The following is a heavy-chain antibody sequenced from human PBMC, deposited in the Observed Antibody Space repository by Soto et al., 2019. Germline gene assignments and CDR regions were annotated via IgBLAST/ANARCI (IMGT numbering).Heavy chain of an antibody. J-gene: IGHJ5*02. Sequence: KTSETLSLTCTVSGGSICSGGYYWSWIRQHPGKGLEWIGYIYYSGSTYYNPSLKSRVTISVDTSKNQFSLKLSSVTAADTAVYYCARVDGDYGVRYNWFDPWGQGTLVTVSS. CDR3: ARVDGDYGVRYNWFDP. CDR2: IYYSGST. CDR1: GGSICSGGYY. V-gene: IGHV4-31*03. D-gene: IGHD4-17*01.